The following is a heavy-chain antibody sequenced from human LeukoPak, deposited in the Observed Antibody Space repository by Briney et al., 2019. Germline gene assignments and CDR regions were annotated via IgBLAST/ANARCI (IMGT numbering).Heavy chain of an antibody. V-gene: IGHV1-2*02. CDR2: INPKSGGT. D-gene: IGHD5-18*01. Sequence: ASVKVSCKASGYTFTGNYMRWVRQAPGQGLECMGWINPKSGGTNHAQKFQGRVTMTRDTSITTVYMELSSLRSDDTAVYYCARGGYSYADFDYWGQGTLVTVSS. CDR3: ARGGYSYADFDY. J-gene: IGHJ4*02. CDR1: GYTFTGNY.